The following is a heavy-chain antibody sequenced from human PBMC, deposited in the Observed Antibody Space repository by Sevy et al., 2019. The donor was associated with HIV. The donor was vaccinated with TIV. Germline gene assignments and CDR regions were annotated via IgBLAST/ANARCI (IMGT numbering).Heavy chain of an antibody. CDR2: INPNGGGT. V-gene: IGHV1-2*02. D-gene: IGHD3-10*01. J-gene: IGHJ4*02. Sequence: ASVKVSCKVSGYTFTGYYIHWVRQAPGQGLEWMGWINPNGGGTNYAQKFQGRVTMNGDTSISTAYMDLTRLRSDDTAVYYCSRSVYGSGTYLNDYWGQGTLVTVSS. CDR3: SRSVYGSGTYLNDY. CDR1: GYTFTGYY.